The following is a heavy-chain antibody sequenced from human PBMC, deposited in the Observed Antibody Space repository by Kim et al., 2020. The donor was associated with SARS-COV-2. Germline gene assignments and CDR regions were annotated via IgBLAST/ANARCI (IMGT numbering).Heavy chain of an antibody. Sequence: SVKVSCKASGGTFSSYAISWVRQAPGQGLEWMGRIIPILGIANYAQKFQGRVTITADKSTSTAYMELSSLRSEDTAVYYCARGEKRWDLDYWGQGTLVTVSS. J-gene: IGHJ4*02. D-gene: IGHD1-26*01. CDR1: GGTFSSYA. CDR3: ARGEKRWDLDY. V-gene: IGHV1-69*04. CDR2: IIPILGIA.